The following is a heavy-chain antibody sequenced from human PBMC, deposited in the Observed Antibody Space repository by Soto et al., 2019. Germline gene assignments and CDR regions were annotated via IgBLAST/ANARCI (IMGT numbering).Heavy chain of an antibody. J-gene: IGHJ4*02. CDR2: VHYSGRA. CDR3: ARMSNDYGGNGDFDY. D-gene: IGHD4-17*01. V-gene: IGHV4-59*01. CDR1: GGSISNYY. Sequence: SETLSRTCTVSGGSISNYYWIWIRQPPGKGLDWIGYVHYSGRATYNPSLKSRVSISVDTSKNQFSLNMSSVTAADTAGYYCARMSNDYGGNGDFDYWGQATLNPVST.